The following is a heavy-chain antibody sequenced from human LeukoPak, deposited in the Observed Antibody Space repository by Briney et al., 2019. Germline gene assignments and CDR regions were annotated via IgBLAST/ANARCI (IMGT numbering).Heavy chain of an antibody. J-gene: IGHJ4*02. D-gene: IGHD6-13*01. CDR2: ISSSSSYI. CDR1: GFTFSGYS. CDR3: ARAYSSSWGGDY. Sequence: GGSLRLSCAASGFTFSGYSMNWVRQAPGKGLEWVSSISSSSSYIYYADSVKGRFTISGDNAKNSLYLQMNSLRAEDTAVYYCARAYSSSWGGDYWGQGTLVTVSS. V-gene: IGHV3-21*01.